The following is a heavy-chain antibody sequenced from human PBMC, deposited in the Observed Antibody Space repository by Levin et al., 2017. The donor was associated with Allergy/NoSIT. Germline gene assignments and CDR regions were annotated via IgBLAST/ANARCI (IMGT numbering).Heavy chain of an antibody. Sequence: HGESLKISCAASGFTFSSYGMHWVRQAPGKGLEWVAVISYDGSNKYYADSVKGRFTISRDNSKNTLYLQMNSLRAEDTAVYYCANLQMATISYWGQGTLVTVSS. D-gene: IGHD5-24*01. CDR3: ANLQMATISY. CDR1: GFTFSSYG. V-gene: IGHV3-30*18. CDR2: ISYDGSNK. J-gene: IGHJ4*02.